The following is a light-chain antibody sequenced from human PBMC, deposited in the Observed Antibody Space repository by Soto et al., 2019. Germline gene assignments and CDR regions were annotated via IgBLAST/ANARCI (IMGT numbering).Light chain of an antibody. J-gene: IGKJ4*01. CDR2: DTS. Sequence: TQSPATLSLSPLQGLTLCCRASQGIGDTLAWYQHKPGQTPRLLIYDTSVRATGVPARFSGSRSGTEFTLTINSLQSEDFAIYYCQRYSSWLWTFGGGTKVDIK. V-gene: IGKV3-15*01. CDR1: QGIGDT. CDR3: QRYSSWLWT.